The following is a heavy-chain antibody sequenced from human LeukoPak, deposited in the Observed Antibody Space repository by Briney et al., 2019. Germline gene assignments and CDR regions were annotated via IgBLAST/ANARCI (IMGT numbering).Heavy chain of an antibody. CDR1: GGAFSTYA. CDR3: GRQYYYDNTGYVDL. CDR2: IVPLVGIP. D-gene: IGHD3-22*01. V-gene: IGHV1-69*04. Sequence: SVKVSCKASGGAFSTYAITWVRQAPGQGLEWMGRIVPLVGIPNYAQKFQDRVTITADKFTNTAYMEMSILRSDDTAVYYCGRQYYYDNTGYVDLWGQGTLVTVSS. J-gene: IGHJ4*02.